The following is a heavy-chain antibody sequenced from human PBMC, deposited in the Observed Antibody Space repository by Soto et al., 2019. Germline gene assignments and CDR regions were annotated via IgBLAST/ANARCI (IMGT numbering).Heavy chain of an antibody. Sequence: LRLSCAASGFTFDDYAMHWVRQAPGKGLEWVSGISWNSGSIGYADSVKGRFTISRDNAKNSLYLQMNSLRAEDTALYYCAKDADPGYYYDSSGQTYYFDYWGQGTLVTVSS. CDR1: GFTFDDYA. V-gene: IGHV3-9*01. J-gene: IGHJ4*02. D-gene: IGHD3-22*01. CDR3: AKDADPGYYYDSSGQTYYFDY. CDR2: ISWNSGSI.